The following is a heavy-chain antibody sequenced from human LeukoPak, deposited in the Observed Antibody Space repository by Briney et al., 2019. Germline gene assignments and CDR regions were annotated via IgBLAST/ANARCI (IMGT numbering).Heavy chain of an antibody. V-gene: IGHV1-69*01. J-gene: IGHJ4*02. CDR1: GGTFSSYA. D-gene: IGHD6-6*01. Sequence: EASVKVSCKASGGTFSSYAISWVRQAPGQGLEWMGGIIPIFGTANYAQKFQGRVTITADESTSTAYMELSSLRSEDTAVYYCARAPYSSSSNFDYWXQGTLVTVSS. CDR2: IIPIFGTA. CDR3: ARAPYSSSSNFDY.